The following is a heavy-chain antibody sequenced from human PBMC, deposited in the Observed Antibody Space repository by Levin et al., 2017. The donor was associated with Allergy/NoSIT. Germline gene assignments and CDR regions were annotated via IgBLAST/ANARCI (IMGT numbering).Heavy chain of an antibody. J-gene: IGHJ6*02. Sequence: GESLKISCAASGFTFSSYAMSWVRQAPGKGLEWVSAISGSGGSTYYADSVKGRFTISRDNSKNTLYLQMNSLRAEDTAVYYCAKGLPLYSRGDGMDVWGQGTTVTVSS. V-gene: IGHV3-23*01. D-gene: IGHD6-13*01. CDR1: GFTFSSYA. CDR2: ISGSGGST. CDR3: AKGLPLYSRGDGMDV.